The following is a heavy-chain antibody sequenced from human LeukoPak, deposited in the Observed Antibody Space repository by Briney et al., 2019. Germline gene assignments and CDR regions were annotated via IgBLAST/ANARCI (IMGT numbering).Heavy chain of an antibody. Sequence: PGGSLRLSCAASGFTVSSNYMSWVRQAPGKGLEWVSVIYSGGSTYYADSVKGRFTISRDNSKNTLYLQMNSLRAEDTAVYYCARVGEDIVLMVYPPVREYNWFDPWGQGTLVTVSS. CDR2: IYSGGST. V-gene: IGHV3-66*02. J-gene: IGHJ5*02. D-gene: IGHD2-8*01. CDR3: ARVGEDIVLMVYPPVREYNWFDP. CDR1: GFTVSSNY.